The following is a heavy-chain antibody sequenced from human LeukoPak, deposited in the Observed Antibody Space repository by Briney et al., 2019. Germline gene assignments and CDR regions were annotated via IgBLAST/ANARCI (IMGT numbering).Heavy chain of an antibody. CDR2: IYPRGST. J-gene: IGHJ4*02. CDR3: ARDWRGIAVATSPGDY. D-gene: IGHD6-19*01. V-gene: IGHV4-39*07. Sequence: SETLSLTCTVSGGSISSSSYYWGWIRQPPGKGLEWIGYIYPRGSTYYNPSLKSRVILSLDKSANQFSLNLSSVTAADTAVYYCARDWRGIAVATSPGDYWGQGTLVTVSS. CDR1: GGSISSSSYY.